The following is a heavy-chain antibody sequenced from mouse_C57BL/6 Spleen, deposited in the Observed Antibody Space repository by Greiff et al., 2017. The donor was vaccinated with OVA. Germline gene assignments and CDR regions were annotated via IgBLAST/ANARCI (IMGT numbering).Heavy chain of an antibody. CDR1: GFTFSDYG. J-gene: IGHJ2*01. CDR3: ARRSTVYYFDY. D-gene: IGHD1-1*01. Sequence: EVMLVESGGGLVKPGGSLKPSCAASGFTFSDYGMHWVRQAPEKGLEWVAYISSGSSTIYYADTVKGRFTISRDNAKNTLFLQMTSLRSEDTAMYYCARRSTVYYFDYWGQGTTLTVSS. V-gene: IGHV5-17*01. CDR2: ISSGSSTI.